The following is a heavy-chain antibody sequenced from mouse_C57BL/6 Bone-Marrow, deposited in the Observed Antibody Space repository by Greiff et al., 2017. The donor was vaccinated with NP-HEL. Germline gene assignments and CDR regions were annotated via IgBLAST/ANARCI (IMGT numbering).Heavy chain of an antibody. D-gene: IGHD1-1*01. J-gene: IGHJ3*01. CDR3: ARGDYYGSSSAY. CDR1: GYTFTSYW. CDR2: IYPGSGST. V-gene: IGHV1-55*01. Sequence: QVQLQQPGAELVKPGASVKMSCKASGYTFTSYWITWVKQRPGQGLEWIGDIYPGSGSTNYNEKFKSKATLTVDTSSSTAYMQLSSLTSEDSAVDDCARGDYYGSSSAYWGQGTPVTVSA.